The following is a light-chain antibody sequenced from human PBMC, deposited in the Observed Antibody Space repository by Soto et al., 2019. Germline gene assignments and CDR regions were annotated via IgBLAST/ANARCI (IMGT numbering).Light chain of an antibody. J-gene: IGKJ5*01. CDR2: GAS. CDR1: QSVTSSY. CDR3: KQRSNWRIT. Sequence: EIVLTQSPGTLSLSPGERATLSCRASQSVTSSYLAWYQQKLGQAPRLLIYGASSRATGIQDRFSGSGSGTDFTLTISSLEPEDFAVYYCKQRSNWRITFGQGTRLEIK. V-gene: IGKV3D-20*02.